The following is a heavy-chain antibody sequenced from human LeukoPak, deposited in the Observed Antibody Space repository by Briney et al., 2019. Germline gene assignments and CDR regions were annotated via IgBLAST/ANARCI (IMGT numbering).Heavy chain of an antibody. CDR3: ARDAVRYNWNYDWFDP. D-gene: IGHD1-7*01. Sequence: ASVKVSCKASGYTFTSYGISWVRQAPGQGLEWMGWISAYNGNTNYAQKLQGRVTMTTDTSTSTAYMELRSLRSDDTAVYYCARDAVRYNWNYDWFDPWVQGTLVTVSS. CDR1: GYTFTSYG. V-gene: IGHV1-18*01. J-gene: IGHJ5*02. CDR2: ISAYNGNT.